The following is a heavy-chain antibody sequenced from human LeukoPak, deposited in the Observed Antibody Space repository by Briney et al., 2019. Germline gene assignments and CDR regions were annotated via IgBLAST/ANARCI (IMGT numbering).Heavy chain of an antibody. CDR1: GFTFSSYA. D-gene: IGHD3-10*01. J-gene: IGHJ6*04. Sequence: GGSLRLSCAASGFTFSSYAMSWVRQAPGKGLEWVSAISGSGGSTYYADSVKGRFTISRDNSKNTLYLQMNSLRAEDTAVYYCAKDATMVRGARYYYYGMDVWGKGTAVTVSS. CDR3: AKDATMVRGARYYYYGMDV. CDR2: ISGSGGST. V-gene: IGHV3-23*01.